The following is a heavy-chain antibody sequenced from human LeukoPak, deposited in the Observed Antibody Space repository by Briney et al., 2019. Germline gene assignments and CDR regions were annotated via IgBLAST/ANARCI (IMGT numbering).Heavy chain of an antibody. V-gene: IGHV3-48*03. CDR1: ALTPDFYE. D-gene: IGHD4-17*01. J-gene: IGHJ2*01. CDR2: IRIRGSTR. Sequence: GSLRLSCVPSALTPDFYETSWVRPAPGGGLEWVSYIRIRGSTRYYTDSVKGRFTISRDNAKNSIFLQMDSMRAEDMAVYYCARQTYGDNVGYYFDLWGRGTLVTVSS. CDR3: ARQTYGDNVGYYFDL.